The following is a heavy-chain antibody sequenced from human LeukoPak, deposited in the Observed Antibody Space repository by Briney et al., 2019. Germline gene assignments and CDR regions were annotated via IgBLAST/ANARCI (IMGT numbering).Heavy chain of an antibody. CDR2: ISGSSSYI. CDR3: ARDLSGAVTVGMDV. D-gene: IGHD4-17*01. Sequence: GGSLRLSCAASGFTFSSYSMNWVRQAPGKGLEWVSSISGSSSYIYYADSVKGRFTISRDNAKNSLYLQMNSLRAEDTAVYYCARDLSGAVTVGMDVWGQGTTVTVSS. J-gene: IGHJ6*02. CDR1: GFTFSSYS. V-gene: IGHV3-21*01.